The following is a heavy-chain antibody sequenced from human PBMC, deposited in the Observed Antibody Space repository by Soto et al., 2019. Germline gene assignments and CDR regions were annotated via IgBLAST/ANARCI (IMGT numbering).Heavy chain of an antibody. V-gene: IGHV1-18*01. D-gene: IGHD7-27*01. CDR2: ISAYNGNT. J-gene: IGHJ3*02. Sequence: QVQLVQSGAEVKKPGASVKVSCKSSGYIFSDYGITWVRQAPGQGLEWMGWISAYNGNTDYAQKFQDRLTLATDTATRTAYVELRSRSSHDTALYYCESPLTPPDHLDIWGQGTMVTVS. CDR3: ESPLTPPDHLDI. CDR1: GYIFSDYG.